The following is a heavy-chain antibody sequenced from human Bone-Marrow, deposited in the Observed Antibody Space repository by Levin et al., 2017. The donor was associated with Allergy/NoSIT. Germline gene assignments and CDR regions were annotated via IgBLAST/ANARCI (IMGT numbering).Heavy chain of an antibody. CDR3: ARSHTVVETTTYYFDF. J-gene: IGHJ4*02. CDR1: GFTFSRYT. V-gene: IGHV3-30*04. Sequence: GGSLRLSCAASGFTFSRYTMHWVRQVPGKGLEWVALISHDGKNKYYADSVDGRFTISRDDSRNTLYLHLDSLRPEDTAVFYCARSHTVVETTTYYFDFWGRGTLVTVSS. D-gene: IGHD2-21*01. CDR2: ISHDGKNK.